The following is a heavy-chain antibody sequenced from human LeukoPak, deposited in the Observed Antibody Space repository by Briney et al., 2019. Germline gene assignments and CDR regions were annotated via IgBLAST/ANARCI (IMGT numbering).Heavy chain of an antibody. D-gene: IGHD2-21*02. CDR2: IYTSGST. Sequence: PSETLSLTCTVSGGSISSYYWSWIRQPAGKGLEWIGRIYTSGSTNYNPSLKSRVTMSVDTSKNQFSLKLSSVTAADTAVYYCARDRQGVIVVVTAIRYYYYYMDVWGKGTTVTVSS. V-gene: IGHV4-4*07. CDR3: ARDRQGVIVVVTAIRYYYYYMDV. CDR1: GGSISSYY. J-gene: IGHJ6*03.